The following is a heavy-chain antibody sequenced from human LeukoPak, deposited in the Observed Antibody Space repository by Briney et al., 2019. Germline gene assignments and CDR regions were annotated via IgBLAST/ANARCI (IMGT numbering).Heavy chain of an antibody. D-gene: IGHD6-25*01. CDR2: IGSRSTSI. CDR3: ARESSESFDI. J-gene: IGHJ3*02. CDR1: GFTFSDYS. V-gene: IGHV3-21*01. Sequence: GGSLRLSCAASGFTFSDYSMNWVRQAPGKGLEWVSSIGSRSTSIYYADSVKGRFTISRDNAKNSLYLQMNSLRAEDTAVYYCARESSESFDIWGQGTMVTVSS.